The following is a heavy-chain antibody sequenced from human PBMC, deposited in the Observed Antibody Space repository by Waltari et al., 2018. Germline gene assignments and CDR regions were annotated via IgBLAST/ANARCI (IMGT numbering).Heavy chain of an antibody. D-gene: IGHD2-8*02. Sequence: QITLKESGPTLVKPTETLTLTCTFSGFSLTTTGVGVAWIRQPPGQALECLALIYWNDVKRYSPSLQSRLTITKDTSKNQVVLSMTNVDPVDTATYYCARSPGVVLGGVYFGYWGQGTLLTVSS. V-gene: IGHV2-5*01. CDR3: ARSPGVVLGGVYFGY. J-gene: IGHJ4*02. CDR2: IYWNDVK. CDR1: GFSLTTTGVG.